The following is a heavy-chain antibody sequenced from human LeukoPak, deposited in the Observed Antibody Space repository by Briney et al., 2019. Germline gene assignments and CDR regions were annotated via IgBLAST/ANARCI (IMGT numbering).Heavy chain of an antibody. Sequence: GGSLRLSCAASGFTFSSYSMNWVRQAPGKGLEWVSSISSSSSYIFYADSVKGRFTISRDNAKNSLYLQLNSLRAEDTAVYYCARDQGTTVTTCFDYWGQGTLVTVSS. V-gene: IGHV3-21*01. CDR1: GFTFSSYS. J-gene: IGHJ4*02. CDR2: ISSSSSYI. D-gene: IGHD4-17*01. CDR3: ARDQGTTVTTCFDY.